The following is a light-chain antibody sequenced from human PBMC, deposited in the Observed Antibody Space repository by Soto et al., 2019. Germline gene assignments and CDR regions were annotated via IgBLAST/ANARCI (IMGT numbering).Light chain of an antibody. Sequence: EIVLTQSPGTLSLSPGEQATLSCRGSRNFGSRSLAWYHQKRGQAPRLLIYGASTRATGCPDRFSGSGSGTDFTLTISSLEPEDFAVYYCQQRSNWPITFGQGTRLEL. CDR3: QQRSNWPIT. V-gene: IGKV3D-20*02. CDR2: GAS. J-gene: IGKJ5*01. CDR1: RNFGSRS.